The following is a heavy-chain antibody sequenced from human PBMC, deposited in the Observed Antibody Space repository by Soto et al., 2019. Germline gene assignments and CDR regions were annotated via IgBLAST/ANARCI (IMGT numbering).Heavy chain of an antibody. Sequence: QVQLVQSGAEVKKPGSSVKVSCKASGGTFSSYAISWVRQAPGQGLEWMGGIIPIFGTANYAQKFQGRVTITADESTSTAYMELSSLRSEDTAVYYCARGTGRPWGRHGDYYFDYWGQGTLVTVSS. CDR1: GGTFSSYA. CDR2: IIPIFGTA. D-gene: IGHD4-17*01. J-gene: IGHJ4*02. CDR3: ARGTGRPWGRHGDYYFDY. V-gene: IGHV1-69*01.